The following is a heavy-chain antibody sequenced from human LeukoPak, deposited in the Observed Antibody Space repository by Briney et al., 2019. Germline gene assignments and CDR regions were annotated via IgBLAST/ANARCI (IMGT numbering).Heavy chain of an antibody. D-gene: IGHD2-2*01. Sequence: SETLSLTCTVSGVSISSYYWSWIRQPPGKRLEWIGYIYNSGSTNYNSSLKSRVTISVDTSKNQFSLKLSSVTAADTAVYYCARHAAFAEYQSHLTHFDYWGQGTLVTVSS. CDR1: GVSISSYY. CDR2: IYNSGST. V-gene: IGHV4-59*08. CDR3: ARHAAFAEYQSHLTHFDY. J-gene: IGHJ4*02.